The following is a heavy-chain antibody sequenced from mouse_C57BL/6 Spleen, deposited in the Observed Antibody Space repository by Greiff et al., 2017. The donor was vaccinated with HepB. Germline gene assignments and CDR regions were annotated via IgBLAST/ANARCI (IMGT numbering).Heavy chain of an antibody. D-gene: IGHD1-1*01. CDR3: ARGTTVVATRNWYFDV. V-gene: IGHV1-39*01. Sequence: VQLKESGPELVKPGASVKISCKASGYSFTDYNMNWVKQSNGKSLEWIGVINPNYGTTSYNQKFKGKATLTVDQSSSTAYMQLNSLTSEDSAVYYCARGTTVVATRNWYFDVWGTGTTVTVSS. CDR1: GYSFTDYN. J-gene: IGHJ1*03. CDR2: INPNYGTT.